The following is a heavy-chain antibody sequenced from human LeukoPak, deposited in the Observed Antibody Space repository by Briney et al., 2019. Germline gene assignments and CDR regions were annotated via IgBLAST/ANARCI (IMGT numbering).Heavy chain of an antibody. D-gene: IGHD2-15*01. Sequence: GSLRLSCAASGFTFSSYWMSWIRQPPGKGLEWIGNIHYSGSTYYKPSLKSRVTISVDTSKNQFSLKLSSVTAADTAIYYCASDAPGLLGYWGQGTLVTVSS. CDR3: ASDAPGLLGY. J-gene: IGHJ4*02. CDR2: IHYSGST. V-gene: IGHV4-59*08. CDR1: GFTFSSYW.